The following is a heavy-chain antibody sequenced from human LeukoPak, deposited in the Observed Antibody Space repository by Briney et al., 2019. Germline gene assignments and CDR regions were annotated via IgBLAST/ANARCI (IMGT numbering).Heavy chain of an antibody. J-gene: IGHJ6*02. D-gene: IGHD1-14*01. CDR2: ISYDGSNK. CDR3: AKDLEGYNNYYYGMDV. V-gene: IGHV3-30*18. CDR1: GFTFSSYG. Sequence: GGSLRLSCAASGFTFSSYGMHWVRQAPGKGLEWVAFISYDGSNKYYADSVKGRFTISRDNSKNTLYLQMNSLRAEDTAVYYCAKDLEGYNNYYYGMDVWGQGTTVTVSS.